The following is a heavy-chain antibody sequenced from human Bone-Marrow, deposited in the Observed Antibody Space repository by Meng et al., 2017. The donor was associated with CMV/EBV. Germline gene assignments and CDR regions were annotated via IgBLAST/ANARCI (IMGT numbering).Heavy chain of an antibody. V-gene: IGHV3-64*02. D-gene: IGHD6-6*01. CDR3: ARFRLYTTSSSGCFDY. Sequence: GESLKISCAASGFTFSTYGMHWVRQAPGKGLEYVSAISSDGRSTYYADSVKGRFSISRDNSRNTLYLQMGSLRAEDMAVYYCARFRLYTTSSSGCFDYWGQGTLVTVPS. CDR2: ISSDGRST. J-gene: IGHJ4*02. CDR1: GFTFSTYG.